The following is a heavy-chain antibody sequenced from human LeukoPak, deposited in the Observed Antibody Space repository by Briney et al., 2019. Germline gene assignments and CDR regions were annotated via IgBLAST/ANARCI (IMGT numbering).Heavy chain of an antibody. Sequence: KTSETLSLTCTVSGGSISSHYWSWIRQPPGKGLEWIGYIYYSGSTNYNPSLKSRVTISVDTSKNQFSLKLSSVTAADTAVYYCARFVCTGSGYCNWFDPWGQGTLVTVSS. CDR3: ARFVCTGSGYCNWFDP. V-gene: IGHV4-59*11. CDR2: IYYSGST. J-gene: IGHJ5*02. CDR1: GGSISSHY. D-gene: IGHD3-3*01.